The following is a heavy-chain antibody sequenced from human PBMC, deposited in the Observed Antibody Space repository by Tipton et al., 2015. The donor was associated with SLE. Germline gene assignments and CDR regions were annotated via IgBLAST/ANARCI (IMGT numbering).Heavy chain of an antibody. CDR2: IKQDGSEK. V-gene: IGHV3-7*03. CDR3: ARGATADYYGMDV. D-gene: IGHD5-18*01. Sequence: SLRLSCAASGFTFSSYWMSWVRQAPGKGLEWVANIKQDGSEKYYVDSVKGRFTISRDNAKNSLYLQMNSLRAEDTAVYYCARGATADYYGMDVWGQGTTVTVSS. CDR1: GFTFSSYW. J-gene: IGHJ6*02.